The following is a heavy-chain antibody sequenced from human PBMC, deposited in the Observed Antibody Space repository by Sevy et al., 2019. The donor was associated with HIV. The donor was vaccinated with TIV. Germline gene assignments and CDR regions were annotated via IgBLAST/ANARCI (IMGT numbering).Heavy chain of an antibody. CDR1: GFTVGTYG. Sequence: GGSLRLSCVASGFTVGTYGMDWVRQAPGKGLEWVAVIWYDGSNKYYGDSVKGRLTISRDNSKNTLYLQMNSLRAEDTAVYYCARGSLYSSGWSESLDYWGQGTLVTVSS. CDR3: ARGSLYSSGWSESLDY. J-gene: IGHJ4*02. CDR2: IWYDGSNK. V-gene: IGHV3-33*07. D-gene: IGHD6-19*01.